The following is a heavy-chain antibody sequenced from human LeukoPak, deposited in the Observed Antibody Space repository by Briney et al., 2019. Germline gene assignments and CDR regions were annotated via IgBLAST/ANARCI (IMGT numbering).Heavy chain of an antibody. CDR2: IYTSGST. CDR3: ARDRHDYGDYYYYYMDV. Sequence: PSETLSLTCTVSGGSISSYYWSWIRQPAGKGLEWIGRIYTSGSTNYNPSLKSRVTMSVDTSKNQFSLKLSSVTAADTAVYYCARDRHDYGDYYYYYMDVWGKGTTVTVSS. D-gene: IGHD4-17*01. J-gene: IGHJ6*03. CDR1: GGSISSYY. V-gene: IGHV4-4*07.